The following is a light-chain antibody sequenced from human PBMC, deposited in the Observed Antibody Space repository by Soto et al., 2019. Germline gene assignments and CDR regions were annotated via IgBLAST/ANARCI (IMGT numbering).Light chain of an antibody. J-gene: IGKJ5*01. CDR1: QSVSSSY. V-gene: IGKV3-20*01. CDR2: GAS. CDR3: QQYGTSRHGT. Sequence: EIVLTQSPGTLSLSPGERATLSCRAGQSVSSSYLAWYQHKPGQAPRLLIYGASSRATGIPDRFSGSGSGTDFTLTISRLEPEDFAVYYCQQYGTSRHGTFGQGTRLEI.